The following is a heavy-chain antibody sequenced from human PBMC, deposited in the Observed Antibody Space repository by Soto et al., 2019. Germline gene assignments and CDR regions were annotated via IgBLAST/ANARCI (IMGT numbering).Heavy chain of an antibody. Sequence: GGSLRLPCAASGFTLSSYDMAWVRQAPGKGLEWVANIRQDATEKYYVDSVEGRFTISRDNAKNSVYLQMDSLRAEDTAVYHCARRLWFRKSYGMDVWGQGITVTVSS. CDR3: ARRLWFRKSYGMDV. J-gene: IGHJ6*02. CDR1: GFTLSSYD. V-gene: IGHV3-7*03. CDR2: IRQDATEK. D-gene: IGHD3-10*01.